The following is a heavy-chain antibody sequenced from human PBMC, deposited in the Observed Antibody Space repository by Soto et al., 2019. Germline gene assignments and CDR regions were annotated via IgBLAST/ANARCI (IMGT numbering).Heavy chain of an antibody. CDR1: GYTFTRFY. J-gene: IGHJ3*02. D-gene: IGHD4-17*01. CDR2: VNSSGNVT. Sequence: QVQLVQSGAEVKKPGDSVKISCKTFGYTFTRFYIHWVRQAPGHGLEWMGIVNSSGNVTSFAPKFQGRVTTTRDTSRGTVYMDLGSLKSDDTAVHYCATEAGDSEAFDIWGQGTVVTVSS. V-gene: IGHV1-46*03. CDR3: ATEAGDSEAFDI.